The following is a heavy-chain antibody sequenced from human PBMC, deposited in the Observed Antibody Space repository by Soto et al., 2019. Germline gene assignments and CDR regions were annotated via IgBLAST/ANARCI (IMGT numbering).Heavy chain of an antibody. CDR1: GYSFTSYW. V-gene: IGHV5-51*01. D-gene: IGHD3-22*01. J-gene: IGHJ4*02. CDR3: AATYDSSGYSNFDY. Sequence: GESLKISCKGSGYSFTSYWIGWVRQMPGKGLEWMGVICPGDYDTRYSPTVQGPGTISAGKSISTAYLQWSSLKASATAMYYCAATYDSSGYSNFDYWGQGTLVTVSS. CDR2: ICPGDYDT.